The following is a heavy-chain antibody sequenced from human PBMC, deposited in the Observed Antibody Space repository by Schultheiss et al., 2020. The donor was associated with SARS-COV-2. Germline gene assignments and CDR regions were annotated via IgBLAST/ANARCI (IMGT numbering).Heavy chain of an antibody. J-gene: IGHJ1*01. CDR2: IRSSGRDI. V-gene: IGHV3-21*06. Sequence: GGSLRLSCAASGFTFATYNMHWVRQAPGKGLEFVASIRSSGRDIYYADSMQGRFTISRDNAKSSLFLQMNSLRAEDTAVYYCARVGRDCSHGICYNAEYFQHWGQGTLVTVSS. D-gene: IGHD2-8*01. CDR3: ARVGRDCSHGICYNAEYFQH. CDR1: GFTFATYN.